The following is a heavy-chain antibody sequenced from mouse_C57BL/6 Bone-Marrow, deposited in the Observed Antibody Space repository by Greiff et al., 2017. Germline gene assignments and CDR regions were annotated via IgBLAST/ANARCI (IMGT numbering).Heavy chain of an antibody. CDR3: ARSRYYGYDDYFDY. CDR1: GYTFTSYW. Sequence: QVQLQQPRAELVKPGASVKLSCKASGYTFTSYWMHWVKQRPGRGLEWIGRIGPNSGGTKYNEKFKSKATLTVDKPSSTAYMQLSSLTSEDSAVYYCARSRYYGYDDYFDYWGQGTTLTVSS. CDR2: IGPNSGGT. D-gene: IGHD2-2*01. V-gene: IGHV1-72*01. J-gene: IGHJ2*01.